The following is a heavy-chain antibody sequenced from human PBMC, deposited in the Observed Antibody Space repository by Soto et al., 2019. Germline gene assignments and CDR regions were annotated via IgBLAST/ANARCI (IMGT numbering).Heavy chain of an antibody. J-gene: IGHJ1*01. CDR3: ASSYYDSSGSALRD. CDR2: IYHSGST. D-gene: IGHD3-22*01. CDR1: GGSISSGGYS. Sequence: QLQLQESGSGLVKPSQTLSLTCAVSGGSISSGGYSWSWIRQPPGKGLEWIGYIYHSGSTYYNPSLKRRVTISVDRSKNQFSLKLSSVTAAATAVYYCASSYYDSSGSALRDWGQGTLVTVSS. V-gene: IGHV4-30-2*01.